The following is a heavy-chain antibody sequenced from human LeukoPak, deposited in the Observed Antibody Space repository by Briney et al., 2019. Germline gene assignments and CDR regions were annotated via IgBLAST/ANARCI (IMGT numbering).Heavy chain of an antibody. CDR3: ASPALPEWELPTVFDY. V-gene: IGHV3-21*01. CDR1: GFTFSSYS. J-gene: IGHJ4*02. D-gene: IGHD1-26*01. Sequence: GGSLRLSCAASGFTFSSYSMNWVRQAPGKGLEWVSSISSSSSYIYYADSVKGRFTISRDNAKNSLYLQMNSLRAEDTAVYYCASPALPEWELPTVFDYWGQGTLVTVSS. CDR2: ISSSSSYI.